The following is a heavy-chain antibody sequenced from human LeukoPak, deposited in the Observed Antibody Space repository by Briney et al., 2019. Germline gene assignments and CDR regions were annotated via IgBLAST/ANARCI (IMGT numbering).Heavy chain of an antibody. CDR3: ARGLGTVTTLNYYVAD. J-gene: IGHJ4*02. D-gene: IGHD4-11*01. CDR1: GYTFTDYY. V-gene: IGHV1-2*02. Sequence: GASVKVSCKASGYTFTDYYMHWVRQAPGQGLEWMGWINPNSGGANYARKFQGRVTMTRDTSISTAYMEVSRLRSDDTAVYYCARGLGTVTTLNYYVADWGQGTLVTVSS. CDR2: INPNSGGA.